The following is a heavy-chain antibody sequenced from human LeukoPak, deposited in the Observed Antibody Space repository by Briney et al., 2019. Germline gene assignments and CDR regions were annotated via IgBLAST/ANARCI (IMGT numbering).Heavy chain of an antibody. J-gene: IGHJ4*02. CDR3: ARVRTYCTNGVCHPLSFAY. Sequence: SETLSLTCAVYGGSFSGYYWSWIRQPPGKGLEWIGEINHSGSTNYNPSLKSRVTISVDTSKNQFSLKLSSVTAADTAVYYCARVRTYCTNGVCHPLSFAYWGQGTLVTVSS. D-gene: IGHD2-8*01. V-gene: IGHV4-34*01. CDR2: INHSGST. CDR1: GGSFSGYY.